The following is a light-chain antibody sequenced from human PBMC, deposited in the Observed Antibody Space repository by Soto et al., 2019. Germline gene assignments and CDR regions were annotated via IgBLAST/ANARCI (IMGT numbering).Light chain of an antibody. CDR2: GAS. V-gene: IGKV3-20*01. CDR1: QRVSNSY. Sequence: DIVLTQSPGPLSLSPGERATLSCRASQRVSNSYLAWYQQKPGQAPRLLIYGASSRATGIPDRFSGSGSGTDFPLTIAVLEPEYFAVYYCQQHGSSPYTLRRGTDLRIK. CDR3: QQHGSSPYT. J-gene: IGKJ2*01.